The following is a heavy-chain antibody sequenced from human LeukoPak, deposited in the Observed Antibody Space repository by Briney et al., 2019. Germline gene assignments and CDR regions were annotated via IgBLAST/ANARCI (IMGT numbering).Heavy chain of an antibody. V-gene: IGHV4-30-2*01. CDR1: GGSISSGGYS. Sequence: PSETLSLTCAVSGGSISSGGYSWSWIRQPPGKGLEWIGYIYHSGSTYYNPSLKSRVTISVDRSKNQFSLKLNSVTAADAAVYYCVRDRELNYWGQGTLVTVSS. J-gene: IGHJ4*02. CDR2: IYHSGST. CDR3: VRDRELNY. D-gene: IGHD3-10*01.